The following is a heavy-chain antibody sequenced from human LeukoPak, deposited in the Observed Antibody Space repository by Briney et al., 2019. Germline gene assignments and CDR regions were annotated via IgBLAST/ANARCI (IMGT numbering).Heavy chain of an antibody. CDR2: ISGSGMLT. J-gene: IGHJ3*01. V-gene: IGHV3-23*01. Sequence: GGSLRLSCATSGFSFGSYAMSWVRQAPEKGLEWVSSISGSGMLTYYADSVKGRFTISRDNSKNTLYLQMSSLRAEDTATFYCAKFYYDSSGRGNDAFDVWGQGTMVTVSS. CDR3: AKFYYDSSGRGNDAFDV. D-gene: IGHD3-22*01. CDR1: GFSFGSYA.